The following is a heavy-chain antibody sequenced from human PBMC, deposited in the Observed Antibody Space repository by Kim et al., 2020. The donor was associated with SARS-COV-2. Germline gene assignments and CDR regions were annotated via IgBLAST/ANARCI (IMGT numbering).Heavy chain of an antibody. V-gene: IGHV4-39*07. J-gene: IGHJ6*02. D-gene: IGHD3-16*01. Sequence: SLTSRLTISVDTSKNQLSLDLSSVTAADTAIYYCARDGGATGYYGMDVWGQGTTVTVSS. CDR3: ARDGGATGYYGMDV.